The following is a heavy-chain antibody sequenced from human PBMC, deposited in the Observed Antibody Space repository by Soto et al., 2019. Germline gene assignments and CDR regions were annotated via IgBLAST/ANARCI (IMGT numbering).Heavy chain of an antibody. CDR1: GYTFTGYY. D-gene: IGHD2-15*01. CDR2: INPNSGGT. J-gene: IGHJ3*02. Sequence: GASVKVSCKASGYTFTGYYMHWVRQAPGQGLEWMGWINPNSGGTNYAQKFQGWVTMTRDTSISTAYMELSRLRSDDTAVYYCARNPSVGGYCSGVSCYGYGAPNAFDIWGQGTMVT. CDR3: ARNPSVGGYCSGVSCYGYGAPNAFDI. V-gene: IGHV1-2*04.